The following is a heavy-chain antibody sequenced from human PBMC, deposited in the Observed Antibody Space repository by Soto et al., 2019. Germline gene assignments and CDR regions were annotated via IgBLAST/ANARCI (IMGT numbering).Heavy chain of an antibody. CDR3: AGSAIMGIEVAGHFDN. CDR2: IYTRGSA. D-gene: IGHD6-19*01. V-gene: IGHV4-4*07. Sequence: PSETLSLTCSVSGGPITGSRWSWIRQPVGKGLEWIGRIYTRGSANYNPSLKSRVTMSVDTSKNQFSLKVKSVTAADTAVYYCAGSAIMGIEVAGHFDNWGQGILVTVSS. J-gene: IGHJ4*02. CDR1: GGPITGSR.